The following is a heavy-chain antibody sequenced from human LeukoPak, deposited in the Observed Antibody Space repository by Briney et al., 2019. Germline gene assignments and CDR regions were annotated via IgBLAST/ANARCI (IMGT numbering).Heavy chain of an antibody. V-gene: IGHV3-23*01. CDR1: GFTFSSYG. D-gene: IGHD2-21*02. CDR3: AKGGDWAYFDY. CDR2: ISGSGDST. J-gene: IGHJ4*02. Sequence: GGSLRLSCAASGFTFSSYGMHWVRQAPGKGLEWVSGISGSGDSTYYADSVKGRFTISRDNSKNTLYLQLNSLRAEDTAVYYCAKGGDWAYFDYWGQGTLVTVSS.